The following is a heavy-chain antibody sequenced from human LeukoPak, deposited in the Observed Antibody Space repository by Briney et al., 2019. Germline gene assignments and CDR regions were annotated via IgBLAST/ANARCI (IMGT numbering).Heavy chain of an antibody. Sequence: ASVKVSCKAPGYTFTGYYMHWVRQAPGQGLEWMGWINPNSGGTNYAQKFQGRVTMTRDTSISTAYMELSRLRSDDTAVYYCARDPPYYYDSSGYQDYWGQGTLVTVSS. V-gene: IGHV1-2*02. CDR1: GYTFTGYY. CDR2: INPNSGGT. CDR3: ARDPPYYYDSSGYQDY. D-gene: IGHD3-22*01. J-gene: IGHJ4*02.